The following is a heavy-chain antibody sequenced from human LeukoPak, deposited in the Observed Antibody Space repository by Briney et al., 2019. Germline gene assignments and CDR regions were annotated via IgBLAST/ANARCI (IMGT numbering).Heavy chain of an antibody. V-gene: IGHV3-48*02. CDR2: ITASGTAM. CDR3: ASSGSYRFDY. Sequence: QPGGSLRLSCAASGFTFSSYSMMWVRQARGKGLEWVSHITASGTAMFYADSVKGRFTISRDNAKNSLYLQMNSLRDEDTAVYYCASSGSYRFDYWGQGTLVTVSS. D-gene: IGHD1-26*01. CDR1: GFTFSSYS. J-gene: IGHJ4*02.